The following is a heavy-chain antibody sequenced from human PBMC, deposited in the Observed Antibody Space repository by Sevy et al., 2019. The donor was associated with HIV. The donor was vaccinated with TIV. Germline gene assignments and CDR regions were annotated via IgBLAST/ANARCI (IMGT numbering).Heavy chain of an antibody. V-gene: IGHV1-2*02. CDR3: ARVYYYDSTASLVY. J-gene: IGHJ4*02. CDR2: INPKSGST. D-gene: IGHD3-22*01. Sequence: ASVKVSCKTSGYTFTDHYMHWVQQAPGQGLEWMGWINPKSGSTSYSQKLQGRVTMTRDTSISTAYMELSRLRSDDTAVYYCARVYYYDSTASLVYWGQGTLVTVSS. CDR1: GYTFTDHY.